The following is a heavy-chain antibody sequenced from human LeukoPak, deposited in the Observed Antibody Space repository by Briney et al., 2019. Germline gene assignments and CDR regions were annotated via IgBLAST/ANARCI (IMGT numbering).Heavy chain of an antibody. CDR2: INSDGSST. CDR1: GFTFSSYW. V-gene: IGHV3-74*01. J-gene: IGHJ6*02. Sequence: PGGSLRLSCAASGFTFSSYWMHWVRQAPGKGLVWVSRINSDGSSTRYADSVKGGFTISRDNAKNTLYLQMNSLRAEDTAVYYCARDQTYYDFWSGYSAYYYGMDVWGQGTTVTVSS. CDR3: ARDQTYYDFWSGYSAYYYGMDV. D-gene: IGHD3-3*01.